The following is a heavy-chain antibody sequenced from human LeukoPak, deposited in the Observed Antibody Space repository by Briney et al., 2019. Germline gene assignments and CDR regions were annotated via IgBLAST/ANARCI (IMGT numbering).Heavy chain of an antibody. Sequence: GSLRLSCAASGFTFSSFWMTWVRQAPGKGLEWVANIKLDGSEKYYVDSVKGRFTVSRDNAKNSLYLQMNSLRAEDTAVYYCARISSISYYFDYWGLGTLVTVYS. CDR2: IKLDGSEK. CDR3: ARISSISYYFDY. V-gene: IGHV3-7*01. J-gene: IGHJ4*02. CDR1: GFTFSSFW.